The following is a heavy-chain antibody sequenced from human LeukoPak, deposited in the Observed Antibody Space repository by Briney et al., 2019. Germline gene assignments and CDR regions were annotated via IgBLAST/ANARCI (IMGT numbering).Heavy chain of an antibody. Sequence: SVKVSCKASGGTFSSYAISWVRQAPGQGLEWMGGIIPIFGTANYAQKFQGRVTITADESTSTAYMDLSSLRSEDTAVYYCARGEGVLRYFDWLLCPFDYWGQGTLVTVSS. V-gene: IGHV1-69*13. CDR3: ARGEGVLRYFDWLLCPFDY. CDR2: IIPIFGTA. CDR1: GGTFSSYA. D-gene: IGHD3-9*01. J-gene: IGHJ4*02.